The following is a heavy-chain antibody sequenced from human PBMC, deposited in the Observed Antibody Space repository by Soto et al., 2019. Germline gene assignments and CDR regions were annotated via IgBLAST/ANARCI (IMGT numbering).Heavy chain of an antibody. D-gene: IGHD2-15*01. J-gene: IGHJ4*02. CDR1: GFTFSSYA. V-gene: IGHV3-23*01. Sequence: EVQLLESGGGLVQPGGSLRLSCAASGFTFSSYAMSWVRQAPGKGLEWVSAISGSGGSTYYADSVKGRFTISRDNSKNTLYLQMNSLRAEDTAVYYCAKEFGIVVVVAAPYFDYWGKGTLVTVSS. CDR3: AKEFGIVVVVAAPYFDY. CDR2: ISGSGGST.